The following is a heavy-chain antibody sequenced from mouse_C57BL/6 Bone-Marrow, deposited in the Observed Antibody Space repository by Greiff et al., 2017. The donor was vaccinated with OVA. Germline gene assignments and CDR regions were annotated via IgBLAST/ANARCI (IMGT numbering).Heavy chain of an antibody. J-gene: IGHJ4*01. CDR1: GYTFTDYY. V-gene: IGHV1-76*01. CDR2: IYPGSGNT. CDR3: ARRVTTVVATRGYAMDY. D-gene: IGHD1-1*01. Sequence: QVQLQQSGAELVRPGASVKLSCKASGYTFTDYYINWVKQRPGQGLEWIARIYPGSGNTYYNEKFKGKATLTAEKSSSTAYMQLSSLTSEDSAVYFCARRVTTVVATRGYAMDYWGQGTSVTVSS.